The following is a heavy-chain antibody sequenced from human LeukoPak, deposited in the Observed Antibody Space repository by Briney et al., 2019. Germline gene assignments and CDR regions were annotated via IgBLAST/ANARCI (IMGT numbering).Heavy chain of an antibody. V-gene: IGHV3-48*02. J-gene: IGHJ2*01. D-gene: IGHD3-22*01. CDR1: GFTLNYHS. CDR3: ARLLKYYYDSSGYGEDWYFDL. CDR2: ISRSGDTI. Sequence: GGSLRRSCAAYGFTLNYHSMNWVRQAPGKGLEWISYISRSGDTIYYADSVKGRFTISRDNANNSLYLQMNSLRDEDTAVYFCARLLKYYYDSSGYGEDWYFDLWGRGTLVTVSS.